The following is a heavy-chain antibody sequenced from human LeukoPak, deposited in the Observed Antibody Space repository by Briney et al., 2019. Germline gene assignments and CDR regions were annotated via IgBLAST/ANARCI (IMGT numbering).Heavy chain of an antibody. CDR1: GFTFSSYS. J-gene: IGHJ2*01. Sequence: GGSLRLSCAASGFTFSSYSMNWVRQAPGKGLEWVSYISSSSTTIYYADSVKGRFTISRDNSKNTLYLQMSSLRPEDTAVYYCATEAVGDYIYWYFDLWGRGTLVTVSS. V-gene: IGHV3-48*01. CDR3: ATEAVGDYIYWYFDL. D-gene: IGHD4-17*01. CDR2: ISSSSTTI.